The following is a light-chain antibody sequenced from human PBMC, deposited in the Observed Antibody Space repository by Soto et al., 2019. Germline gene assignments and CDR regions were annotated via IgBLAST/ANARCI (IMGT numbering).Light chain of an antibody. CDR1: SSDVGAYNS. CDR3: TSYTNSRTRV. Sequence: QSALTQPASVSGSPGQSITISCTGTSSDVGAYNSVSWYQQHPGKAPQLIIYEVNNRPSGVSNRFSGSKSGNTASLTISGLQAEDEADYHCTSYTNSRTRVFGGGTTLTVL. J-gene: IGLJ3*02. V-gene: IGLV2-14*01. CDR2: EVN.